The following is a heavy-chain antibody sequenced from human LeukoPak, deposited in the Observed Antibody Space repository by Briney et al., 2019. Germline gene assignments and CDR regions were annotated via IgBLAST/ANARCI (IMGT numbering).Heavy chain of an antibody. V-gene: IGHV4-59*01. CDR1: GGSLSSYY. J-gene: IGHJ4*02. CDR2: IYYSGST. CDR3: ARREKSPYYFDY. Sequence: PSETLSLTCTVSGGSLSSYYWSWIRQPPGKGLEGIGYIYYSGSTNYNPSLKSRVTISVDTSKNQFSPKLSSVTAADTAVYYCARREKSPYYFDYWGQGTLVTVSS.